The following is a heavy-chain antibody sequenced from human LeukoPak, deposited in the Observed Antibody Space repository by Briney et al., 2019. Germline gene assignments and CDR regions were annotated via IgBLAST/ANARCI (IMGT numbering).Heavy chain of an antibody. D-gene: IGHD3-10*01. CDR3: ATYFLEMVRGVINEWAFDI. V-gene: IGHV1-69*04. CDR2: IIPILGIA. J-gene: IGHJ3*02. CDR1: GGTFSSYA. Sequence: SVKVSCKASGGTFSSYAISWVRQAPGQGLEWMGRIIPILGIANYAQKFQGRVTITADKSTSTAYMELSSLRSEDTAVYYCATYFLEMVRGVINEWAFDIWGQGTMVTVSS.